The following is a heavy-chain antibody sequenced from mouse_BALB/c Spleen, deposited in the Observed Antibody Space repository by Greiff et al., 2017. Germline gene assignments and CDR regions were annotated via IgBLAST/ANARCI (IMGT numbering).Heavy chain of an antibody. J-gene: IGHJ4*01. V-gene: IGHV1S127*01. CDR1: GYTFTSYW. CDR3: TRCERAFYYAMDY. D-gene: IGHD3-1*01. Sequence: QVQLQQPGAELVKPGASVKMSCKASGYTFTSYWMHWVKQRHGQGLEWIGVIDPSDSYTSYNQKFKGKATLTVDTSSSTAYMQLSSLTSEDSAVYYCTRCERAFYYAMDYWGQGTSVTVSS. CDR2: IDPSDSYT.